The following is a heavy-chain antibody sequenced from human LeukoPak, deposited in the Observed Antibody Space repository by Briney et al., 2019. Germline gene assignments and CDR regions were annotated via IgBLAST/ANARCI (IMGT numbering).Heavy chain of an antibody. CDR3: ARPRESQRSSSPFDY. CDR1: GGSISNSTYY. Sequence: SETLSLTCTVSGGSISNSTYYWGWIRQPPGKGLEWIGSIFDSGYTYYNASLKSRVTMSIDTSKNQFSLKLTSVTAADTAVYYCARPRESQRSSSPFDYWGQGMLVTVSS. CDR2: IFDSGYT. V-gene: IGHV4-39*01. J-gene: IGHJ4*02. D-gene: IGHD6-6*01.